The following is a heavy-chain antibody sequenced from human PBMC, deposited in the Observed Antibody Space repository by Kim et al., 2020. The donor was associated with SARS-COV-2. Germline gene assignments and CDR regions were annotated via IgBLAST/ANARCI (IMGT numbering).Heavy chain of an antibody. CDR3: ARHGGYYYYGMDV. J-gene: IGHJ6*02. V-gene: IGHV4-39*01. D-gene: IGHD3-3*01. Sequence: YNPSLRSRVTISVDTSKNQFSLKLSFVTAADTAVYYCARHGGYYYYGMDVWGQGTTVTVSS.